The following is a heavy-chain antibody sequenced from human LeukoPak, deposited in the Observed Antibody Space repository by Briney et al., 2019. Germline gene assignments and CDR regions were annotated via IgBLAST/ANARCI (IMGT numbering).Heavy chain of an antibody. CDR3: ARSRSYYDILTGYYFFDY. V-gene: IGHV3-30*03. CDR1: GFTFSSYG. CDR2: ISYDGSNK. Sequence: GGSLRLSCAASGFTFSSYGMHWVRQAPGKGLEWVAVISYDGSNKYYADSVKGRFTISRDNSKNTLYLQMNSLRAEDTAVYYCARSRSYYDILTGYYFFDYWGQGTLVTVSS. D-gene: IGHD3-9*01. J-gene: IGHJ4*02.